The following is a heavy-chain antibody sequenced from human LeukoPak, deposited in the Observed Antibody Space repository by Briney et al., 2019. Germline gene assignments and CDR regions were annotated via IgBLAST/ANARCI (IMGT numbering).Heavy chain of an antibody. V-gene: IGHV3-23*01. D-gene: IGHD6-13*01. Sequence: GGSLRLSCAASGFTFSSYAMSCVRQAPGKGLEWVSVISGSGGSTYYADSVKGRLTISRDNAKNSMSLQMNSLRAEDTAVYYCAPLNWVYPDGFDIWGQGTMVTVSS. CDR1: GFTFSSYA. J-gene: IGHJ3*02. CDR3: APLNWVYPDGFDI. CDR2: ISGSGGST.